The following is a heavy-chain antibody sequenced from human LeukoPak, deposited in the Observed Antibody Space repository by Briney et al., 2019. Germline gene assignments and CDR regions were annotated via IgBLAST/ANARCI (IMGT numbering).Heavy chain of an antibody. CDR1: GFTFSSYS. D-gene: IGHD3-10*01. CDR3: ASNYGSGSYSRY. CDR2: ISSSSSYI. Sequence: GGSLRLSCAASGFTFSSYSVNWVRQAPGKGPEWVSSISSSSSYIYYADSVKGRFTISRDNAKNSLYLQMNSLRAEDTAVYYCASNYGSGSYSRYWGQGTLVTVSS. J-gene: IGHJ4*02. V-gene: IGHV3-21*01.